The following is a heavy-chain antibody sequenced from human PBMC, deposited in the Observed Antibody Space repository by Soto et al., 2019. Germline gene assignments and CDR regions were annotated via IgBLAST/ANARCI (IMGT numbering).Heavy chain of an antibody. CDR3: AKDLMDRGDGHPYNWFDT. V-gene: IGHV3-30*04. Sequence: QVQLVESGGDVVHPGGSWRLSGVASGAPFGRFAGHWARQAPAKGLEWVAVISHNEKKIVYADSVKGRFTISRDNSKNTVYLQMSSLRADDSAIYYCAKDLMDRGDGHPYNWFDTWGQGTLVTVSS. CDR2: ISHNEKKI. CDR1: GAPFGRFA. D-gene: IGHD3-10*01. J-gene: IGHJ5*02.